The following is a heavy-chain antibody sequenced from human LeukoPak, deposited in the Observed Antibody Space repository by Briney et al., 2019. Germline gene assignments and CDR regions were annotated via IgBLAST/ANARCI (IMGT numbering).Heavy chain of an antibody. CDR1: GFTFRSYG. V-gene: IGHV3-33*01. J-gene: IGHJ3*02. Sequence: GGSLRLSCAASGFTFRSYGMHWVRQAPGKGLEWVAVIWYDGSNKYYTDSVKGRFTISRDNSKNTLYLQMNSLRAEDTAVYYCARDRTATTVYDAFDIWGQGTMVTVSS. CDR2: IWYDGSNK. D-gene: IGHD4-17*01. CDR3: ARDRTATTVYDAFDI.